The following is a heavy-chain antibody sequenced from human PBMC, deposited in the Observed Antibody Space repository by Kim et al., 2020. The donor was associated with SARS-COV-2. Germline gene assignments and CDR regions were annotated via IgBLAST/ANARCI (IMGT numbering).Heavy chain of an antibody. D-gene: IGHD2-2*01. V-gene: IGHV1-69*04. Sequence: SVKVSCKASGGTFSSYAISWVRQAPGQGLEWMGRIIPILGIANYAQKFQGRVTITADKSTSTAYMELSSLRSEDTAVYYCARAGDIVVTRDYYGMDVWGQGTTVTVSS. CDR2: IIPILGIA. J-gene: IGHJ6*02. CDR3: ARAGDIVVTRDYYGMDV. CDR1: GGTFSSYA.